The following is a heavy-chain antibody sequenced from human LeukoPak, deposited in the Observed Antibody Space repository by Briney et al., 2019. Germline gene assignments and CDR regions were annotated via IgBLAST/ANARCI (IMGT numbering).Heavy chain of an antibody. CDR2: ISYDGSNK. CDR1: GFTFSSYA. Sequence: PGGSLRLSCAASGFTFSSYAMHWVRQAPGKGLEWVAVISYDGSNKYYADSVKSRFTISRDNSKNTLYLQMNSLRAEDTAVYYCASSVRATARGSGPYKNWGQGTLVTVSS. V-gene: IGHV3-30-3*01. CDR3: ASSVRATARGSGPYKN. D-gene: IGHD5-12*01. J-gene: IGHJ4*02.